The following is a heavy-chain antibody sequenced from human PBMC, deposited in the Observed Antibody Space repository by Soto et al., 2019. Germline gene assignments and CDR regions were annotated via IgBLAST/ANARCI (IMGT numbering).Heavy chain of an antibody. Sequence: GGSLRLSCAASGFSLRNFGMHWVRQAPGKGLEWVAVISYDGSEKDHADSVEGRLTISRDNSKYTVDLQMNSLRVEDTAVYYCAKNFDSSGDLFYFDYWGQGTLVTVSS. D-gene: IGHD3-22*01. CDR2: ISYDGSEK. V-gene: IGHV3-30*18. CDR3: AKNFDSSGDLFYFDY. CDR1: GFSLRNFG. J-gene: IGHJ4*02.